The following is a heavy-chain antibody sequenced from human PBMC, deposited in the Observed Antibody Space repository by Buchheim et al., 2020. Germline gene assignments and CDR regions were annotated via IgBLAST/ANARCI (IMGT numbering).Heavy chain of an antibody. V-gene: IGHV3-30-3*01. J-gene: IGHJ4*02. Sequence: VQLVESGGGLVQPGGSLRLSCAASGFTFSSYWMHWVRQAPGKGLEWVAVISYDGSNKYYADSVKGRFTISRDNSKNTLYLQMNSLRAEDTAVYYCARDTESVGLLDYWGQGTL. D-gene: IGHD1-26*01. CDR1: GFTFSSYW. CDR2: ISYDGSNK. CDR3: ARDTESVGLLDY.